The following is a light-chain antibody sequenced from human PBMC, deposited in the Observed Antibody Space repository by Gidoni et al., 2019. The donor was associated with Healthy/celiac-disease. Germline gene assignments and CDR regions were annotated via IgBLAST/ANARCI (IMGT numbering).Light chain of an antibody. J-gene: IGKJ1*01. Sequence: IVLTQSPATLSLSPGERATLSCRASQSVSRYLAWYHQKTAQSPRLLIYDASNRATGIPARFSVSGYGTDFTLTISSLETEEFAVYYCQQRSNWPPWTFXXXTKXE. CDR2: DAS. CDR1: QSVSRY. CDR3: QQRSNWPPWT. V-gene: IGKV3-11*01.